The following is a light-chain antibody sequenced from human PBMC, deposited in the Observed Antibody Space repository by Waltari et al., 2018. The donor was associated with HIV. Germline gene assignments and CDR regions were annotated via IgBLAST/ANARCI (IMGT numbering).Light chain of an antibody. CDR2: QDS. Sequence: SYDLTQPPSVPVSQGQTSSITCSGDTVGDKYACWYQKKPGQSPVLVIYQDSKRPSGIPERFSGSNSGNTATLTISGTQAMDEADYYCQAWDSSTAVFGTGTKVTVL. J-gene: IGLJ1*01. V-gene: IGLV3-1*01. CDR3: QAWDSSTAV. CDR1: TVGDKY.